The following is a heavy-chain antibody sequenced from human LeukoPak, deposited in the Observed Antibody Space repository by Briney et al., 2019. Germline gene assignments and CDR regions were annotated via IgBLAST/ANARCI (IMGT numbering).Heavy chain of an antibody. V-gene: IGHV4-39*01. J-gene: IGHJ4*02. CDR1: GGSISSSSYY. CDR2: IYYSGST. Sequence: SETLSLTCTVSGGSISSSSYYWGWTRQPPGKGLEWIGSIYYSGSTYYNPSLKSRVTISVDTSKNQFSLKLSSVTAADTAVYYCARAYYDFWSGQLYYFDYWGQGTLVTVSS. CDR3: ARAYYDFWSGQLYYFDY. D-gene: IGHD3-3*01.